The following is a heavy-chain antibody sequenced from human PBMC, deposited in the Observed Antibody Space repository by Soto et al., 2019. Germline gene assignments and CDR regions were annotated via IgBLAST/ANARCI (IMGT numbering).Heavy chain of an antibody. J-gene: IGHJ5*02. CDR3: ATTLGAVPAVGRYNWFDP. V-gene: IGHV1-69*13. CDR1: GGTFSSYA. D-gene: IGHD2-2*01. CDR2: IIPIFGTA. Sequence: ASVKVSCKASGGTFSSYAISWVRQAPGQGLEWMGGIIPIFGTANYAQKFQGRVTITADESTSTAYMELSSLRSEDTAVYYCATTLGAVPAVGRYNWFDPWGQGTLVTVSS.